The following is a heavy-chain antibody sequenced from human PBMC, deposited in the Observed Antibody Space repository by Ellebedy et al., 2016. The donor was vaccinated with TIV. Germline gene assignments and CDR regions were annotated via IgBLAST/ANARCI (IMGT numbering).Heavy chain of an antibody. V-gene: IGHV4-39*07. D-gene: IGHD2-8*01. Sequence: MPSETLSLTCTVSGGSVSSSTYYWGWVRQPPGKGLEWLGSVHYSGSTYYTPSPGSRVTISADTSKNQFSLNLTSVTAADTAVYYCVRGLGYCTNGVCRMDVWGQGTTVTVSS. CDR3: VRGLGYCTNGVCRMDV. J-gene: IGHJ6*02. CDR1: GGSVSSSTYY. CDR2: VHYSGST.